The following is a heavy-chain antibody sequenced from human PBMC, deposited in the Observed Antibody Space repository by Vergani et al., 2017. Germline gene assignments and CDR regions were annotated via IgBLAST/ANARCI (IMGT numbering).Heavy chain of an antibody. V-gene: IGHV2-70*04. CDR1: GFSLTTYGMR. Sequence: QVTFKESGPALVKPTQTLTLTCTFSGFSLTTYGMRVSWIRQPPGKALEWLARIDWDDDTYYRTSLRTRLTISKDTFQNQVALTMTNMDPVDTATYYCARTLSDSRGYYLDYWGQGTLVTVSS. D-gene: IGHD3-22*01. J-gene: IGHJ4*02. CDR2: IDWDDDT. CDR3: ARTLSDSRGYYLDY.